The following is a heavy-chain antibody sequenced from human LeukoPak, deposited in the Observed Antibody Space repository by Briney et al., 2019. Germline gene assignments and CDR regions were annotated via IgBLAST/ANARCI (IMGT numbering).Heavy chain of an antibody. CDR1: GGSISSSSYY. CDR2: IYYSGST. J-gene: IGHJ5*02. CDR3: ARESDRYCYSTSCPNWYDP. V-gene: IGHV4-39*07. D-gene: IGHD2-2*01. Sequence: KPSETLSLTTVSGGSISSSSYYWGWIRPPPGKGLEWIGRIYYSGSTYYNPSLKSRVTISVDTSKNQFSLKLSSVTAADTAVYYCARESDRYCYSTSCPNWYDPWGQGTLVTVSS.